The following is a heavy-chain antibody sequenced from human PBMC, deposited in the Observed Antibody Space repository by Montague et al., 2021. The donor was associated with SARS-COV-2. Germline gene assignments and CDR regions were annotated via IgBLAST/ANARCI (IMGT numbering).Heavy chain of an antibody. CDR1: GGSLNNYF. Sequence: SETLSLTCTDSGGSLNNYFWSWIRQPPGKGLEWVGYISDSGSTKYNPSLQSRVTISVDTARNQFSLKLLSVTTADTAFYYCARVDSSGPGEYWGQGILVSVSS. CDR3: ARVDSSGPGEY. CDR2: ISDSGST. J-gene: IGHJ4*02. V-gene: IGHV4-59*08. D-gene: IGHD3-22*01.